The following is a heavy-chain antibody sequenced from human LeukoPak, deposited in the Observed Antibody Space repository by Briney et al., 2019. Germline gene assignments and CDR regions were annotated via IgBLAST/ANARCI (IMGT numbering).Heavy chain of an antibody. Sequence: ASVKVSCKASGYTFRSYGINWVRQAPGQGLEWMGWISPYSRNTNYAQKLQGRATVTTDTSTSTAYMELGSLRSDDTAVYYCARDKVPYYYDSTGYAADYWGQGTLVTVSS. CDR2: ISPYSRNT. V-gene: IGHV1-18*01. D-gene: IGHD3-22*01. CDR3: ARDKVPYYYDSTGYAADY. J-gene: IGHJ4*02. CDR1: GYTFRSYG.